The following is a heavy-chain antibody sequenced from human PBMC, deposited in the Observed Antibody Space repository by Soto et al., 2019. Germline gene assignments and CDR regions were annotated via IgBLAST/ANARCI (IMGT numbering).Heavy chain of an antibody. J-gene: IGHJ6*02. D-gene: IGHD3-9*01. Sequence: PSETLSLTCTVSGGSISSYYWSWIRQPPGKGLEWIGYIYYSGSTNYNPSLKSRVTISVDTSKNQFSLKLSSVTAADTAVYYCARLDILTGYIRPRDYYGMDVWGQGTTVTVSS. CDR3: ARLDILTGYIRPRDYYGMDV. V-gene: IGHV4-59*08. CDR1: GGSISSYY. CDR2: IYYSGST.